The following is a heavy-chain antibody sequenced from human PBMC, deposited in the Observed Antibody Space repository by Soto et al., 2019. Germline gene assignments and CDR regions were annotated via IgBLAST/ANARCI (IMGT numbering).Heavy chain of an antibody. CDR1: GFTFSGSA. D-gene: IGHD6-13*01. CDR3: TRPRDSSSWYNWFDP. J-gene: IGHJ5*02. V-gene: IGHV3-73*01. Sequence: GGSLRLSCAASGFTFSGSAMHWVRQASGKGLEWVGRIRSKANSYATAYAASVKGRFTISRDDSKNTAYLQMNSLKTEDTAVYYCTRPRDSSSWYNWFDPWGQGTLVTVSS. CDR2: IRSKANSYAT.